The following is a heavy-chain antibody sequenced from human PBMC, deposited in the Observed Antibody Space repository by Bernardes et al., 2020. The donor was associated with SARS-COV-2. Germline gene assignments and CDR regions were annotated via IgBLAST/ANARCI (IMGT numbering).Heavy chain of an antibody. Sequence: GGSLRLSCAASGFTFSSYEMNWVCQAPGKGLEWVSYISSSGSTIYYADSVKGRFTISRDNAKNSLYLQMNSLRAEDTAVYYCASQKWWLLDYWGQGTLVTVSS. V-gene: IGHV3-48*03. CDR2: ISSSGSTI. D-gene: IGHD2-15*01. CDR1: GFTFSSYE. J-gene: IGHJ4*02. CDR3: ASQKWWLLDY.